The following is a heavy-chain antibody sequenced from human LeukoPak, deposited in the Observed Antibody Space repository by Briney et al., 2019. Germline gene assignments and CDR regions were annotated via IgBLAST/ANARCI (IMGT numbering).Heavy chain of an antibody. Sequence: ASVKVSCKASGYTFTSYDINWVRQATGQGLECMGWMNPNSGNTGYAQKFQCRVTMTRNTSISTAYMELSSLRSEDTVVYYGAGGLRYFDWLTRHDFDYWGQGTLVTVSS. V-gene: IGHV1-8*01. D-gene: IGHD3-9*01. CDR1: GYTFTSYD. CDR2: MNPNSGNT. CDR3: AGGLRYFDWLTRHDFDY. J-gene: IGHJ4*02.